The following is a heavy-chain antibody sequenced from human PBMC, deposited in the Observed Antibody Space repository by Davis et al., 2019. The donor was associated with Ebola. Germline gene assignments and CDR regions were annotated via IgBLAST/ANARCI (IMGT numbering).Heavy chain of an antibody. J-gene: IGHJ4*02. D-gene: IGHD1-1*01. CDR2: ISSNGGST. CDR1: GFTFSSYA. V-gene: IGHV3-64D*06. CDR3: VKDGLEPTGLFDY. Sequence: GESLKISCSASGFTFSSYAMHWVRQAPGKELEYVSAISSNGGSTYYADSVKGRFTISRDNSKNTLYLQMSSLRAEDTAVYYCVKDGLEPTGLFDYWGQGTLVTVSS.